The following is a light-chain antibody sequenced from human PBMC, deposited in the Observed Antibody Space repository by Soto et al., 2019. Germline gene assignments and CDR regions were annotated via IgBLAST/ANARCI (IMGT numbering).Light chain of an antibody. CDR3: QQYSGWPRT. Sequence: EIVLTQSPGTLSVSPGERVTLSCRASKSVDIDLAWYQQKPGQAPRLLIYAASTRATDMPGRFRGSGAGAEFTLTISSLQSEDSAVYYCQQYSGWPRTFGQGTKVEIK. V-gene: IGKV3D-15*01. J-gene: IGKJ1*01. CDR1: KSVDID. CDR2: AAS.